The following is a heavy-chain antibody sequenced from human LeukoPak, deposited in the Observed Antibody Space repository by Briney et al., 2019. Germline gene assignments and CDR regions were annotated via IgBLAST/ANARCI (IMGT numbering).Heavy chain of an antibody. V-gene: IGHV3-48*01. Sequence: PGGSLRLSCAASGFPFGSHAMKWVRQAPGKGLEWVSYISSSSSSIYYADSVKGRFTMSRDNVKNSLSLQMNSLRAEDTALYYCVKGGYSANDIFANFFDFWGQGTLVTVSS. J-gene: IGHJ4*02. D-gene: IGHD5-12*01. CDR3: VKGGYSANDIFANFFDF. CDR1: GFPFGSHA. CDR2: ISSSSSSI.